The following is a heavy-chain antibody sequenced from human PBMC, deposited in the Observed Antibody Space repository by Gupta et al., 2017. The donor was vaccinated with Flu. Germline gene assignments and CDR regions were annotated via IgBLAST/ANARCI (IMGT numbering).Heavy chain of an antibody. J-gene: IGHJ4*02. CDR2: ISFNGNNK. CDR3: AKTPRDYGDYDYYFDS. V-gene: IGHV3-30*18. CDR1: GFTFYTYG. D-gene: IGHD4-17*01. Sequence: QVRLVESGGTVVQPGRSVRLSCVASGFTFYTYGMHWVRQAPGKGLGWGALISFNGNNKNYEEYVKGRFTISSDNSKNKLYMQMNSLTSEDTAIYYCAKTPRDYGDYDYYFDSWGQGTLVAVSS.